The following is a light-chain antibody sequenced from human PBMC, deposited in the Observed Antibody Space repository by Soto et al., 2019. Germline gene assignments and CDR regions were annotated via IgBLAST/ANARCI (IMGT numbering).Light chain of an antibody. V-gene: IGKV3-20*01. CDR1: QSISDNY. Sequence: EIVLTQSPGTLSLSPGERATLSCRASQSISDNYLAWYQQKPGQAPRFIIYGASTRATGIPDRFSGSGSGTHFTLTVSRLEPEDFAVYYCQQYGSSPLITFGQGTRLEIK. CDR3: QQYGSSPLIT. CDR2: GAS. J-gene: IGKJ5*01.